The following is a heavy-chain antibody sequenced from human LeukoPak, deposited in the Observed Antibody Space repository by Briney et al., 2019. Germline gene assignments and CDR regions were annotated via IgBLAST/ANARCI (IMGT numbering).Heavy chain of an antibody. CDR2: ISSNGGST. CDR3: ARDLFAFPYSSVWYLGY. D-gene: IGHD6-19*01. V-gene: IGHV3-64*01. CDR1: GFTFSSYA. J-gene: IGHJ4*02. Sequence: GGSLRLSCAASGFTFSSYAMHWVRQAPGKGLEYVSAISSNGGSTYYANSVKGRFTISRDNSKNTLYLQMGSLRAEDMAVYYCARDLFAFPYSSVWYLGYWGQGTLVTVSS.